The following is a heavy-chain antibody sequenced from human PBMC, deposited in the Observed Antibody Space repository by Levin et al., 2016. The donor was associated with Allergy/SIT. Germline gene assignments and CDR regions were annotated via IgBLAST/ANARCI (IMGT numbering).Heavy chain of an antibody. J-gene: IGHJ4*02. CDR3: ARDRGRGIPIY. D-gene: IGHD3-16*01. V-gene: IGHV1-46*01. Sequence: WVRQAPGQGLEWMGIINPSGGSTSYAQKFQGRVTMTRDTSTSTVYMELSSLRSEDTAVYYCARDRGRGIPIYWGQGTLVTVSS. CDR2: INPSGGST.